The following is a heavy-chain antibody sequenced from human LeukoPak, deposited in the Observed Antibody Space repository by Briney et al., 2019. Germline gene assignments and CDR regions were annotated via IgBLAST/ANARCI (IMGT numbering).Heavy chain of an antibody. Sequence: PGGSLRLSCAASGFTFSSCGMHWVRQAPGKGLEWVAVIWYDGSNKYYADSVKGRFTISRDNSKNTLNLQMNSLRAEDTAVYYCARGDLYGDYVILNWGQGTLVTVSS. CDR1: GFTFSSCG. V-gene: IGHV3-33*01. D-gene: IGHD4-17*01. CDR2: IWYDGSNK. CDR3: ARGDLYGDYVILN. J-gene: IGHJ4*02.